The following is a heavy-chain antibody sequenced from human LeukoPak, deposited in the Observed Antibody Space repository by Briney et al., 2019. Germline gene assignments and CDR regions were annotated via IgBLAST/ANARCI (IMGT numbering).Heavy chain of an antibody. CDR1: GYTLTELS. V-gene: IGHV1-24*01. Sequence: ASVKVSCKVSGYTLTELSMHWVRQAPGKGLEWMGGFDPEDGETIYAQKFQGRVTMTEDTSTDTDYMELSSLRSEDTAVYYCATGLKYYYGSGDNYWGQGTLVTVSS. D-gene: IGHD3-10*01. CDR3: ATGLKYYYGSGDNY. J-gene: IGHJ4*02. CDR2: FDPEDGET.